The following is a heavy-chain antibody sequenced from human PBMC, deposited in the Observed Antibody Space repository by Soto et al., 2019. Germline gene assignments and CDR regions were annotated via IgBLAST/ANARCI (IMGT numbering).Heavy chain of an antibody. V-gene: IGHV3-23*01. CDR2: IGGTDGDSDGVP. D-gene: IGHD7-27*01. Sequence: VQLLESGGDLVQPGGSLRLSCVASGFILNNYAMSWVRQAPGKGLEWVSTIGGTDGDSDGVPWYEDSVKGRVAISRGSSANTLFLHMDNLRAEDSAIYYCVKRGRNWGAFDFWGQGKTVVVPS. CDR3: VKRGRNWGAFDF. J-gene: IGHJ3*01. CDR1: GFILNNYA.